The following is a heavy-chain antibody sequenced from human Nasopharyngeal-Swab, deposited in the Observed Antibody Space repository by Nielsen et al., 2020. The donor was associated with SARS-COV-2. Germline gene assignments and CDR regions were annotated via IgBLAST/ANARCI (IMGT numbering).Heavy chain of an antibody. CDR1: GYTFTSYG. D-gene: IGHD5-12*01. Sequence: ASVKVSCTASGYTFTSYGISWVRQAPGQGLEWMGWINPNSGGTNYAQKFQGRVTMTRDTSISTAYMELSRLRSDDTAVYYCARSGYSGYDPTGWFDPWGQGTLVTVSS. CDR2: INPNSGGT. CDR3: ARSGYSGYDPTGWFDP. J-gene: IGHJ5*02. V-gene: IGHV1-2*02.